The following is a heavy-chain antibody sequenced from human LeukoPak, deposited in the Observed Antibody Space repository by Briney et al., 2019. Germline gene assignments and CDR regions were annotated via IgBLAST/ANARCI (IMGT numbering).Heavy chain of an antibody. V-gene: IGHV3-48*01. CDR3: ARRQYQLLKGNYYYMDV. D-gene: IGHD2-2*01. CDR1: GFTFSSYS. CDR2: ISSSSSTI. Sequence: PGGSLRLSCAASGFTFSSYSMNWVRQAPGKRLEWVSYISSSSSTIYYADSVKGRFTISRDNAKNSLYLQMNSLRAEDTAVYYCARRQYQLLKGNYYYMDVWGKGTTVTVSS. J-gene: IGHJ6*03.